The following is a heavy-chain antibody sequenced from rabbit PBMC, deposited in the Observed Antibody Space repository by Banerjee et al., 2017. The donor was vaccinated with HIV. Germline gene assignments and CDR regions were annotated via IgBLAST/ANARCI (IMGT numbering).Heavy chain of an antibody. CDR1: GFTFSSYV. V-gene: IGHV1S40*01. CDR3: ARDLAGVTGWNFGL. D-gene: IGHD4-1*01. CDR2: IGASGGYIT. J-gene: IGHJ6*01. Sequence: QSLEESGGDLVKPGASLTLTCTASGFTFSSYVMCWVRQAPGKGLEWIACIGASGGYITDYASWAKGRFTISKPSSTTVTLQMTSLTAADTATYFCARDLAGVTGWNFGLWGQGTLVTVS.